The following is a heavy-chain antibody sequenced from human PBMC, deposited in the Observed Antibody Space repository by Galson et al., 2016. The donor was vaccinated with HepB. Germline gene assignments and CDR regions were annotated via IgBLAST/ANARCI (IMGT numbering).Heavy chain of an antibody. CDR1: GFMFPFRTHW. CDR2: INQDETEK. V-gene: IGHV3-7*03. Sequence: SLRLSCAASGFMFPFRTHWMSWVRQAPGKGLECVVHINQDETEKYYADSVKGRFTISRDNAKNSLYLQMNSLRAEDTAVYYCAREGREYYDSSGPGDAFDIWGQGTMVTVSS. D-gene: IGHD3-22*01. CDR3: AREGREYYDSSGPGDAFDI. J-gene: IGHJ3*02.